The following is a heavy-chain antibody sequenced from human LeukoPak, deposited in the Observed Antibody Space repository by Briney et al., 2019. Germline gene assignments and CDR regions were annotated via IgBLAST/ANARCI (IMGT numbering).Heavy chain of an antibody. CDR3: ARGRAVAGPSRIKYYYYGMDV. CDR2: INHSGST. D-gene: IGHD6-19*01. V-gene: IGHV4-34*01. CDR1: GGSFSGYY. Sequence: SETLSLTCAVYGGSFSGYYWSWIRQPPGKGLEWIGEINHSGSTNYNPSRKSRVTISVDTSKNQFSLKLSSVTAADTAVYYCARGRAVAGPSRIKYYYYGMDVWGQGTTVTVSS. J-gene: IGHJ6*02.